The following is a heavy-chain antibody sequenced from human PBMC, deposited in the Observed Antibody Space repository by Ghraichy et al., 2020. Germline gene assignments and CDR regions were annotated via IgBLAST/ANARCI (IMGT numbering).Heavy chain of an antibody. Sequence: GESLNISCAASGFTFSSYGMHWVRQAPGKGLEWVAFIRYDGSKKYYADSVKGRFTISRDNSKNTLYLQMNSLRAEDTAVYYCAKDSGGNGDYVFDYWGQGTLVTVSS. J-gene: IGHJ4*02. CDR1: GFTFSSYG. V-gene: IGHV3-30*02. CDR3: AKDSGGNGDYVFDY. D-gene: IGHD4-17*01. CDR2: IRYDGSKK.